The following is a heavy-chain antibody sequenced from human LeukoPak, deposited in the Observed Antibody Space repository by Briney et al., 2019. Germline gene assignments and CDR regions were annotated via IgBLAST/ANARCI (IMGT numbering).Heavy chain of an antibody. CDR3: ARGSYITYYFDY. J-gene: IGHJ4*02. CDR2: IIPIFGTA. V-gene: IGHV1-69*05. D-gene: IGHD1-26*01. CDR1: GGTFSSYA. Sequence: ASVKVSCKASGGTFSSYAISWVRQAPGQGLEWVGGIIPIFGTANYAQKFQGRVTITTDESTSTAYMELSSLRSEDTAVYYCARGSYITYYFDYWGQGTLVTVSS.